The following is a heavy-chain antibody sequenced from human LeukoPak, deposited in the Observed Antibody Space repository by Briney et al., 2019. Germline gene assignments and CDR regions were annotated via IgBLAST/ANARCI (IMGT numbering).Heavy chain of an antibody. CDR1: GYTFTSYG. CDR2: ISAYNGNT. V-gene: IGHV1-18*01. J-gene: IGHJ4*02. CDR3: ARDSSSDSYDSSGYYCDY. Sequence: ASVKVSCKASGYTFTSYGISWVRQAPGQGLEWMGWISAYNGNTNYAQKLQGRVTMTTDTSTSTAYMELRSLRSDDTAVYYCARDSSSDSYDSSGYYCDYWGQGTLVTVSS. D-gene: IGHD3-22*01.